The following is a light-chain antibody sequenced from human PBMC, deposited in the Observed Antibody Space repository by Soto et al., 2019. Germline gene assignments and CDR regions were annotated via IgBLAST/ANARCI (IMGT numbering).Light chain of an antibody. J-gene: IGKJ4*01. V-gene: IGKV3-15*01. CDR2: GAS. CDR1: QSISNN. Sequence: EIAMTQSPATLSVSPGERVTLSCKASQSISNNLAWYQQKPGQAPRLLIYGASTRATGIPARCSGSGSGTEFTLTISVLQSEDFAVYFWQQYNNWPPLTFGGGTKVEIK. CDR3: QQYNNWPPLT.